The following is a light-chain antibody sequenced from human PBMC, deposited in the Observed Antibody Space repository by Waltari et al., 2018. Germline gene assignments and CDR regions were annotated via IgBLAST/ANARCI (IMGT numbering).Light chain of an antibody. CDR3: CSFATNSIVI. Sequence: QSALTQPASVSGSPGQSITISCSGTGSDVGSYNLVPWYQQHPGKAPKLIIYEVNMRPSGVSDRFSGSKSCVTASLTISGLQAEDDAVYFCCSFATNSIVIFGGGTKLTVL. CDR1: GSDVGSYNL. J-gene: IGLJ2*01. V-gene: IGLV2-23*02. CDR2: EVN.